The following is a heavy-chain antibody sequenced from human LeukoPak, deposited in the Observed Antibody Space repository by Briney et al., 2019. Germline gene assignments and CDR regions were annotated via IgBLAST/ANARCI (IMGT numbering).Heavy chain of an antibody. V-gene: IGHV1-69*04. D-gene: IGHD3-16*01. CDR1: GGTFSSNA. J-gene: IGHJ4*02. CDR2: IIPIFGIA. Sequence: GASVKVSCKASGGTFSSNAISWVRQAPGQGLEWMGRIIPIFGIANYAQKFQGRVTITADKSTSTAYMELSSLRSEDTAVYYCARDGGIEEDYWGQGTLVTVSS. CDR3: ARDGGIEEDY.